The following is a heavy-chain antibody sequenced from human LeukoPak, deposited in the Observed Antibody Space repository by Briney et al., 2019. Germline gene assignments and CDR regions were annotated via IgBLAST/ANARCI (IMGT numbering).Heavy chain of an antibody. CDR2: ISYGGST. V-gene: IGHV4-39*01. CDR3: ARLRWFGELLYFDY. Sequence: SETLSLTCTVSGVSIISSSYDWGWIRQPPGKGLEWIGSISYGGSTDYNPSLKSRVTISVDASKNQFSLRMSSVTAADTAVYYCARLRWFGELLYFDYWGQGTLVTVSS. J-gene: IGHJ4*02. CDR1: GVSIISSSYD. D-gene: IGHD3-10*01.